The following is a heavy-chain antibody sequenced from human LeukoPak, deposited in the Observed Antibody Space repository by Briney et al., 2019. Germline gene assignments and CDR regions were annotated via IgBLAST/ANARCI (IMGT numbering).Heavy chain of an antibody. J-gene: IGHJ4*02. CDR2: INHSGST. V-gene: IGHV4-34*01. Sequence: GSLRLSCAASGFTFSSYSMNWVRQPPGKGLEWIGEINHSGSTNYNPSLKSRVTISVDTSKNQFSLKLSSVTAADTAVYYCARGPIPAAAVDYWGQGTLVTVSS. CDR3: ARGPIPAAAVDY. CDR1: GFTFSSYS. D-gene: IGHD2-2*01.